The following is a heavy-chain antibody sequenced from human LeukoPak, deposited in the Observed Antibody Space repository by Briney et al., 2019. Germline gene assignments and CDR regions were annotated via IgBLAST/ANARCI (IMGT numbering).Heavy chain of an antibody. D-gene: IGHD6-13*01. Sequence: ASVKVSCKASGYTFTSYGISWVRQAPGQGLEWMGWISAYNGNTNYAQKLQGRVTMTTDTSTSTAYMELRSLRSDDTAVYYCARDRWSSSWFGWFDPWGQGTLVTVS. CDR2: ISAYNGNT. V-gene: IGHV1-18*01. CDR3: ARDRWSSSWFGWFDP. J-gene: IGHJ5*02. CDR1: GYTFTSYG.